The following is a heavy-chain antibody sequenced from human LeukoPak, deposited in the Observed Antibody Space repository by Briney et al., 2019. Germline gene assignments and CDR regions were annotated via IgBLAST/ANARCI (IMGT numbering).Heavy chain of an antibody. CDR1: GGSISSGSYY. CDR3: ASLWGGYVGY. CDR2: IYTSGST. J-gene: IGHJ4*02. Sequence: SQTLYLTCTVSGGSISSGSYYWSWIRPPAGMGLEWIGSIYTSGSTNYNPSLKSRVTISVDSSKNQFSVKLSSVTAAATAVYYCASLWGGYVGYWGQGTLVTVSS. D-gene: IGHD5-12*01. V-gene: IGHV4-61*02.